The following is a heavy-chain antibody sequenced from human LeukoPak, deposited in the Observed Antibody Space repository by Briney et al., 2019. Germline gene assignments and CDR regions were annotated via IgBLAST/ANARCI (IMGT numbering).Heavy chain of an antibody. CDR1: GGTFSSYA. J-gene: IGHJ4*02. CDR2: IIPILGIA. CDR3: ARGAVAGPGYFDY. V-gene: IGHV1-69*04. D-gene: IGHD6-19*01. Sequence: WASVKVSCKASGGTFSSYAISWVRQAPGQGLEWMGRIIPILGIANYAQKFQGRVTITADKSTSTAYMELSSLRSEDMAVYYCARGAVAGPGYFDYWGQGTLVTVSS.